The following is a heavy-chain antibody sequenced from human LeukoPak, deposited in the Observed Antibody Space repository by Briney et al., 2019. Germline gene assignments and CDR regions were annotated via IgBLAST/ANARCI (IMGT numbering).Heavy chain of an antibody. CDR3: AKGSGWYV. Sequence: PGGSLRLSCAASGFTFSSSSMSWVRQAPGKGLEWVSVISGSGGSTDYADSVKGRFTIPRDNSKNTLYLQINSLRAEDTAVYYCAKGSGWYVWGQGTLVTVSS. D-gene: IGHD6-19*01. CDR1: GFTFSSSS. J-gene: IGHJ4*02. V-gene: IGHV3-23*01. CDR2: ISGSGGST.